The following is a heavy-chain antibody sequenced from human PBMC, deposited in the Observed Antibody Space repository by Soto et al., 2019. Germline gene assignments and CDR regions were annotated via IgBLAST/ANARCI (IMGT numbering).Heavy chain of an antibody. CDR1: GYTFTSYA. Sequence: VKVSCKASGYTFTSYAMHWVRQAPGQRLEWMGWINAGNGNTKYSQKFQGRVTITRDTSASTAYMELSSLRSEDTAVYYCARGGYCSSTSCRGSFQHWGQGTLVTVSS. CDR2: INAGNGNT. J-gene: IGHJ1*01. V-gene: IGHV1-3*01. D-gene: IGHD2-2*01. CDR3: ARGGYCSSTSCRGSFQH.